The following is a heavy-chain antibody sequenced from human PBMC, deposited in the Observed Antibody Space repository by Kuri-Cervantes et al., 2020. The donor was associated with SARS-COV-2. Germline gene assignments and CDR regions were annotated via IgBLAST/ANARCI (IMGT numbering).Heavy chain of an antibody. CDR2: ISSSSSTI. CDR3: ARDRFREPAAMTTVFWFDP. V-gene: IGHV3-48*02. J-gene: IGHJ5*02. Sequence: ETLSLTCAASGFTFSSYSMNWVRQAPGKGLEWVSYISSSSSTIYYADSVKGRFTISRDNAKNSLYLQMNSLRDEDTAVYYCARDRFREPAAMTTVFWFDPWGQGTLVTVSS. D-gene: IGHD2-2*01. CDR1: GFTFSSYS.